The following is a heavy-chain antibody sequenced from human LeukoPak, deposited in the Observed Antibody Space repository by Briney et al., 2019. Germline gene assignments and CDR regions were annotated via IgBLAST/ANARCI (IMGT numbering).Heavy chain of an antibody. CDR3: ARGVPPDY. CDR2: IYHSGRT. J-gene: IGHJ4*02. Sequence: SETLSLTCAVSDYSISSDYYWDWIRQPPGKGLEWIGSIYHSGRTYYNPSLKSRVTISVDTSKNQFSLNLSSVTAADTAVHYCARGVPPDYWGQGTLVTVSS. D-gene: IGHD2-8*01. CDR1: DYSISSDYY. V-gene: IGHV4-38-2*01.